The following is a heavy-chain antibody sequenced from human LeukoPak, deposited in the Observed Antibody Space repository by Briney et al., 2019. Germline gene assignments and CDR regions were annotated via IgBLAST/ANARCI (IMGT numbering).Heavy chain of an antibody. CDR3: AKDRIDRGRSVPIDY. V-gene: IGHV3-30*18. CDR2: ISYDGSNK. J-gene: IGHJ4*02. Sequence: GRSLRLSCAASGFTFSSYGMHWVRQAPGKGLEWVAVISYDGSNKYYADSVKGRFTISRDNSKNTLYLQMNGLRAEDTAVYYCAKDRIDRGRSVPIDYWGQGTLVTVSS. D-gene: IGHD1-26*01. CDR1: GFTFSSYG.